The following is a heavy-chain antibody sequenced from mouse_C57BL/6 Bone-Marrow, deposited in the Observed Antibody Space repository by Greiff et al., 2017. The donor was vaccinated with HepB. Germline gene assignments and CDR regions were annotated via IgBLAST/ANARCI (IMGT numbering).Heavy chain of an antibody. Sequence: QVQLQQSGPGLVQPSQSLSITCTVSGFSLTSYGVHWVRQSPGKGLEWLGVIWSGGSTDYNAAFISRLSISKDNSKSQVFFKMNSLQADDTAIYYCARNCPYYYGSSPSYWYFDVWGTGTTVTVSS. J-gene: IGHJ1*03. CDR1: GFSLTSYG. V-gene: IGHV2-2*01. D-gene: IGHD1-1*01. CDR2: IWSGGST. CDR3: ARNCPYYYGSSPSYWYFDV.